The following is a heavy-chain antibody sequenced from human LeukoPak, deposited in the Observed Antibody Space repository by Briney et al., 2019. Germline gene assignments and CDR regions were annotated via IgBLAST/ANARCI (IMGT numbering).Heavy chain of an antibody. CDR1: GGSISSYY. CDR2: IYYSGST. J-gene: IGHJ4*02. V-gene: IGHV4-59*01. Sequence: PSETLSLTCTVSGGSISSYYWSWIRQPPGKGLEWIGYIYYSGSTNYNPSLKSRVTISVDTSKNQFSVKLSSVTAADTAVYYCARDKSGWTWRYFDYWGQGTLVTVSS. CDR3: ARDKSGWTWRYFDY. D-gene: IGHD6-19*01.